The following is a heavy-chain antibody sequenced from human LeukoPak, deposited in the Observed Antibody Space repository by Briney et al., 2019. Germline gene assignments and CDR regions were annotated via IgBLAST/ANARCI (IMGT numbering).Heavy chain of an antibody. J-gene: IGHJ4*02. Sequence: GGSLRLSCVASGFTLSAYEMNWVRQAPGKGLEWISYISGPSIHYADSVKGRFTISSDNAKNSLYLQMNSLRAEDTAVYYCARESYVTMKIGDYWGQGTLVTVSS. CDR3: ARESYVTMKIGDY. D-gene: IGHD3-22*01. CDR1: GFTLSAYE. CDR2: ISGPSI. V-gene: IGHV3-48*03.